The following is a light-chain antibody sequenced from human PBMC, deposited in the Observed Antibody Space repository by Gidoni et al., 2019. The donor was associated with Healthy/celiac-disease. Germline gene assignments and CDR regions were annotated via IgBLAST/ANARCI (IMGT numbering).Light chain of an antibody. J-gene: IGKJ2*01. CDR3: QQYGSSPYT. V-gene: IGKV3-20*01. CDR2: GAS. Sequence: EIVLTQSPGTLSLSPGERAPLSCGASQSVSSSDLAWYQQKPGQAPRLLIYGASSRATGIPDRFSGSGSGTDFTLTISRLEPEDFAVYYCQQYGSSPYTFGQGTKLEIK. CDR1: QSVSSSD.